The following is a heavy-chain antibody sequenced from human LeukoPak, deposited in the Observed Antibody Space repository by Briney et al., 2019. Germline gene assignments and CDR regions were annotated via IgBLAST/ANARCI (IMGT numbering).Heavy chain of an antibody. CDR1: GYRFSSSW. CDR2: IYPGASDT. Sequence: GESLKISCKGSGYRFSSSWIGWVRQLPGKGLEWMGIIYPGASDTRYSPSFQGQVTISADKSISTVYLQWSSLKASDTAMYYCARLGTSGSYHLDPWGQGTLVTVSS. J-gene: IGHJ5*02. D-gene: IGHD3-10*01. CDR3: ARLGTSGSYHLDP. V-gene: IGHV5-51*01.